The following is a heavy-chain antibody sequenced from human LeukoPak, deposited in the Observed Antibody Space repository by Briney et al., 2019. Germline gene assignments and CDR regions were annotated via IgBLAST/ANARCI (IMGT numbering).Heavy chain of an antibody. V-gene: IGHV4-59*01. CDR3: ARDSARGAPYYGMDV. CDR2: IYYSGST. CDR1: GGSISSYY. D-gene: IGHD3-10*01. Sequence: SETLSLTCTVSGGSISSYYWGWIRQPPGKGLEWIGYIYYSGSTNYNPSLKSRVTISVDTSKNQFSLKLSSVTAADTAVYYCARDSARGAPYYGMDVWGQGTTVTVSS. J-gene: IGHJ6*02.